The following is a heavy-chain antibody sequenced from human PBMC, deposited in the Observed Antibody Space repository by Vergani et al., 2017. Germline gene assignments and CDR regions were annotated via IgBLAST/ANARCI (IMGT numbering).Heavy chain of an antibody. CDR1: GYSFTSYW. V-gene: IGHV5-51*01. J-gene: IGHJ5*02. CDR3: ARHLGDDFWSGSINWFDP. CDR2: IYPGDSDT. D-gene: IGHD3-3*01. Sequence: EVQLVQSGAEVKKPGESLKISCKGSGYSFTSYWIGWVRQMPGKGLEWMGIIYPGDSDTRHSPSFQGQVTISADKSSSTAYLQWSSLKASDTAMYYCARHLGDDFWSGSINWFDPWGQGTLVTVSS.